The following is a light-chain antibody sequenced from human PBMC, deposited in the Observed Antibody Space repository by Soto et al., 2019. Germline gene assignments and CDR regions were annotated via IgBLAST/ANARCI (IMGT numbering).Light chain of an antibody. Sequence: QSVLTQPASLSGSPGQSITISCTGTSSDVGAYNFVSWYQQHPGKAPKLMIYGVNNRPSGVSDRFSGSKSGNTASLTISGLRAEDEADYYCNSYTSSSTSYVFGTGTKVTVL. CDR2: GVN. V-gene: IGLV2-14*01. J-gene: IGLJ1*01. CDR3: NSYTSSSTSYV. CDR1: SSDVGAYNF.